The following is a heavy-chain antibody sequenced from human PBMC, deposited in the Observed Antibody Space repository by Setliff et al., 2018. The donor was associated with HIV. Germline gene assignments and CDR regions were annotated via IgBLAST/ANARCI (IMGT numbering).Heavy chain of an antibody. J-gene: IGHJ5*02. CDR2: FHYSGST. D-gene: IGHD1-1*01. CDR1: GGSISRNYY. CDR3: ARGTGFNNWFDP. Sequence: PSETLSLTCNVSGGSISRNYYWGWIRQPPDEGLEWIGSFHYSGSTSYNPSLRSRVTISVDTSKNQLSLKLASVTAADTAVYYCARGTGFNNWFDPWGQGTLVTVSS. V-gene: IGHV4-39*01.